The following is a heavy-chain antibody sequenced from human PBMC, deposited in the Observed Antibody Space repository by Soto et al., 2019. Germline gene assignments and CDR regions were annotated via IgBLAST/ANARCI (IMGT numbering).Heavy chain of an antibody. Sequence: SETLSLTCTVSGGSISSGGYYWSWIRRHPGKGLEWIGYIYYSGSTYYNPSLKSRVTISVDTSKNQFSLKLSSVTAADTAVYYCARTSYDSSGTAADPWGQGTLVTVSS. J-gene: IGHJ5*02. CDR1: GGSISSGGYY. CDR3: ARTSYDSSGTAADP. V-gene: IGHV4-31*03. CDR2: IYYSGST. D-gene: IGHD3-22*01.